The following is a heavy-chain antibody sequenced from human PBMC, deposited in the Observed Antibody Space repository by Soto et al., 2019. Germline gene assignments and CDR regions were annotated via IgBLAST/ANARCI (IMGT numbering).Heavy chain of an antibody. V-gene: IGHV4-59*01. CDR1: GGSISSYY. CDR3: ARTSHRDGYDYGFDY. J-gene: IGHJ4*02. Sequence: LETLSLTCTVSGGSISSYYWSWIRQPPGKGLEWIGYMYYSGSSNYNPSLKSRVTISVDTSKNQFSLKLNSVTAADTAVYYCARTSHRDGYDYGFDYWGQGTLVTVS. D-gene: IGHD5-12*01. CDR2: MYYSGSS.